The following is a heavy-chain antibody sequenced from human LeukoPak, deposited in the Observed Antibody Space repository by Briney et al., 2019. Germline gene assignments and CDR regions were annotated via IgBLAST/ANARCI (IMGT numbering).Heavy chain of an antibody. D-gene: IGHD3-10*01. CDR1: GGSISSSSYY. J-gene: IGHJ3*01. Sequence: SETLSLTCTVSGGSISSSSYYWGWIRQPPGKGLEWIGSIYYSGSTYYNPSLKSRVTISVDTSKNQFSLKLSSVTAADTAVYYCARDGTEYYGSGSSAGAFDLWGQGTMVTVSS. CDR3: ARDGTEYYGSGSSAGAFDL. V-gene: IGHV4-39*07. CDR2: IYYSGST.